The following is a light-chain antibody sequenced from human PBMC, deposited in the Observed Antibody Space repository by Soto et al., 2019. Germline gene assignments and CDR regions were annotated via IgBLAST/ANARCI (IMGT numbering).Light chain of an antibody. CDR1: SSDVGSYGL. CDR3: CSYAGSSTFV. V-gene: IGLV2-23*01. Sequence: QSALTQPPSVSGSPGQSITISCTGTSSDVGSYGLVSWFQQHPGKAPKLMIYEATKRPSGVSNRFSGSKSGNTASLTISGLQAEDEADYYCCSYAGSSTFVFGSGTKLTVL. J-gene: IGLJ1*01. CDR2: EAT.